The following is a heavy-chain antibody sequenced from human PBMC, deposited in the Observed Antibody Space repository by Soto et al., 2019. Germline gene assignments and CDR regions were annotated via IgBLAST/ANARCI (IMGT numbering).Heavy chain of an antibody. D-gene: IGHD5-18*01. J-gene: IGHJ4*02. CDR2: INHSGST. CDR1: GGSFSGYY. Sequence: PSETLSLTCAVYGGSFSGYYWSWIRQPPGKGLEWIGEINHSGSTNYNPSLKSRVTISVDTSKNQFSLKLSSVTAADTAVYYCATRRGYSYGLDYWGQGTLGT. CDR3: ATRRGYSYGLDY. V-gene: IGHV4-34*01.